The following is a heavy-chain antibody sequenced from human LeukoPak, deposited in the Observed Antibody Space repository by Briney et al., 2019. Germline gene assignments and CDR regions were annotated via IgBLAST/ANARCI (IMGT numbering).Heavy chain of an antibody. CDR2: ISGNAGTT. V-gene: IGHV3-23*01. J-gene: IGHJ4*02. D-gene: IGHD3-10*01. Sequence: GGSLRLPCAASGFTFSTYGMSWVRQAPGKGLEWVSSISGNAGTTYYADSVKGRFTISRDNSKDTMYLQMNSLRDNDTAVYYCGRGRLYGSGTYYVFDYWGRGTLITVSS. CDR1: GFTFSTYG. CDR3: GRGRLYGSGTYYVFDY.